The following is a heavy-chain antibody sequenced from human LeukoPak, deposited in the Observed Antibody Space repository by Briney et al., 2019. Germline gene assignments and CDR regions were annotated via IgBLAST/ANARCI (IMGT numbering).Heavy chain of an antibody. Sequence: GGSLRLSCVASGFTFSSYAMTWVRQAPGKGLEWVSGISGSGTNTYYADSVKGRFTISRDNSKNTLYLQMNSLRAEDTAVYYCAKGTYDSRGHFDYWGQGTLVSVSS. CDR1: GFTFSSYA. D-gene: IGHD3-22*01. CDR2: ISGSGTNT. V-gene: IGHV3-23*01. CDR3: AKGTYDSRGHFDY. J-gene: IGHJ4*02.